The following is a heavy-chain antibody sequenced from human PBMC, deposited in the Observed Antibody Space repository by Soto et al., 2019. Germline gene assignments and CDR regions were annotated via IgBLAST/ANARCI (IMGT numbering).Heavy chain of an antibody. D-gene: IGHD3-16*02. Sequence: ASVKVSCKASGYTFTSYDINWVRQATGQGLEWMGWMNPNSGNTGYAQKFQGRVTMTRNTSISTAYMELSSLRSEDTAVYYCASGYIWGSYRYPSGAFDIWGQGTMVTV. CDR1: GYTFTSYD. J-gene: IGHJ3*02. CDR2: MNPNSGNT. V-gene: IGHV1-8*01. CDR3: ASGYIWGSYRYPSGAFDI.